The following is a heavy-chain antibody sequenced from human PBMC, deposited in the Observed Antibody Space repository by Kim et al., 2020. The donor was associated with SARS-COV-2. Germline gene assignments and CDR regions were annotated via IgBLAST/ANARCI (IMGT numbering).Heavy chain of an antibody. V-gene: IGHV4-59*01. Sequence: SETLSLTCTVSGGSISSYYWSWIRQPPGKGLEWIGYIYYSGSTNYNPSLKSRVTISVDTSKNQFSLKLSSVTAADTAVYYCARARHIAARRGHFDYWGQGTLVTVSS. CDR3: ARARHIAARRGHFDY. D-gene: IGHD6-6*01. J-gene: IGHJ4*02. CDR2: IYYSGST. CDR1: GGSISSYY.